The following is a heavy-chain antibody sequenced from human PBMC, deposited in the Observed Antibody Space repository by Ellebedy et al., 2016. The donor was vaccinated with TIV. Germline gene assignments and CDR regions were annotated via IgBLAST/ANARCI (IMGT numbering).Heavy chain of an antibody. CDR1: GYTFSNYY. V-gene: IGHV1-46*04. CDR2: INPSGGST. Sequence: AASVKVSCKASGYTFSNYYMHWVRQPPGQGLEWMGIINPSGGSTTYTQKLQGRVTMTRDTSTSTVYMELSSLRSDDTAVYFCARYSGSGTYYRNGMDVWGQGTTVTVSS. J-gene: IGHJ6*02. CDR3: ARYSGSGTYYRNGMDV. D-gene: IGHD3-10*01.